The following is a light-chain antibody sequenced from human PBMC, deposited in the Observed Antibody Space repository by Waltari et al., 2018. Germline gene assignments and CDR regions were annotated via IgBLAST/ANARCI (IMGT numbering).Light chain of an antibody. CDR3: QQYNSWPRT. J-gene: IGKJ1*01. Sequence: EILMTQSPASLSVSPWERVTLSCWAGQSVGINLAWYQQRPGQAPRLLIYGASTRATGIPARFSGSGSDTEFTLTISSLKSEDFAVYYCQQYNSWPRTFGQGTKVEIK. CDR1: QSVGIN. V-gene: IGKV3-15*01. CDR2: GAS.